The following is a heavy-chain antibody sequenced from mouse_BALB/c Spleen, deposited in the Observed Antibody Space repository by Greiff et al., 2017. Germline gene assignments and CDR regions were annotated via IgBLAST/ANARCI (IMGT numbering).Heavy chain of an antibody. D-gene: IGHD2-2*01. V-gene: IGHV5-4*02. CDR1: GFTFSDYY. Sequence: EVKLVESGGGLVKPGGSLKLSCAASGFTFSDYYMYWVRQTPEKRLEWVATISDGGSYTYYPDSVKGRFTISRDNAKNNLYLQMSSLKSEDTAMYYCARGYGYPAWFAYWGQGTLVTVSA. J-gene: IGHJ3*01. CDR3: ARGYGYPAWFAY. CDR2: ISDGGSYT.